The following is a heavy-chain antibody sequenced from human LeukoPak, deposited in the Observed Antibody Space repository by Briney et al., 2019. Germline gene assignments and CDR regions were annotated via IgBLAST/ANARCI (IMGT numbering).Heavy chain of an antibody. CDR3: ARDMTITGADDY. V-gene: IGHV3-48*03. D-gene: IGHD6-13*01. CDR2: IDGSGTTI. J-gene: IGHJ4*02. CDR1: GFTFSDHP. Sequence: GGSLRLSCAASGFTFSDHPMIWVRQAPGKGLQWVSYIDGSGTTIYYAESVKGRFTISRDNAKNSLYLQMNSLRAEDTALYYCARDMTITGADDYWGQGTRVTVSS.